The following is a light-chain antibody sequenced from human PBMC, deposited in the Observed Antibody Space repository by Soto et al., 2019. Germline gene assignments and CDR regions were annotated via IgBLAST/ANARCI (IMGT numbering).Light chain of an antibody. CDR3: QQYGSSPIT. J-gene: IGKJ5*01. CDR1: PSVSSTY. Sequence: ELVFTQSPGTLSLSPGERATLSCRASPSVSSTYLAWYQQKPGQAPRLLIYEASSRATGIPERFSGSGSGTDFTLTINRLEPEDFAVYYCQQYGSSPITFGQGTRLEIK. CDR2: EAS. V-gene: IGKV3-20*01.